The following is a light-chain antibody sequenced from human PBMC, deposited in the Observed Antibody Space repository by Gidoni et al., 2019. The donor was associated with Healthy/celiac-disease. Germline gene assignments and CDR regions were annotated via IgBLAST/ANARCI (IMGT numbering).Light chain of an antibody. J-gene: IGKJ3*01. CDR1: QSLLHSNGYNY. Sequence: DIVMTQSPLSLPVTPGEPASISCRSSQSLLHSNGYNYLDWYLQKPGQSPQLLIYLGYNRASGVADRFSGSGSGTDFTLKISIVEAEDVGFYYCMQALQTPLAFGPGTKVEIK. V-gene: IGKV2-28*01. CDR3: MQALQTPLA. CDR2: LGY.